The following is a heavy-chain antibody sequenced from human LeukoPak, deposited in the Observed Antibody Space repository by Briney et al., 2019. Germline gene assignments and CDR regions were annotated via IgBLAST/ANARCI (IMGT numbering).Heavy chain of an antibody. J-gene: IGHJ1*01. Sequence: AASVKVSCKASGYTFTSYGISWVRQAPGQGLEWMGWISAYNGNTNHAQKLQGRVTMTTDTSTSTAYMELRSLRSDDTAVYYCARDSGYCSSTSCYTYFQHWGQGTLVTVSS. CDR1: GYTFTSYG. D-gene: IGHD2-2*02. CDR3: ARDSGYCSSTSCYTYFQH. V-gene: IGHV1-18*01. CDR2: ISAYNGNT.